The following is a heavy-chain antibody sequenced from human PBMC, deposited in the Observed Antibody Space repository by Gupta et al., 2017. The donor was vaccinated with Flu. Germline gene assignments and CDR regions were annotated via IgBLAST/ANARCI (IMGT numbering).Heavy chain of an antibody. D-gene: IGHD3-22*01. J-gene: IGHJ6*02. Sequence: QVQLVQSGVEVKKPGASVKVSCQASGYTFTNYGFSWVRQAPGQGPEWMGWISAYNGNTYNAEKFQNRVTMTTDTPTSTVYMELRGLSSDDTAVYYCARDGHYDTTGYTLKYRRYTMDVWGQGTTVTVSS. CDR1: GYTFTNYG. CDR3: ARDGHYDTTGYTLKYRRYTMDV. CDR2: ISAYNGNT. V-gene: IGHV1-18*01.